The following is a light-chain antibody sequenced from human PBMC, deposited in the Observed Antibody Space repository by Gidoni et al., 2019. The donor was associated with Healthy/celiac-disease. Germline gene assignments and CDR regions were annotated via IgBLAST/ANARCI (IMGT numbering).Light chain of an antibody. V-gene: IGLV3-21*03. CDR2: DDS. CDR3: QVWDSSSDHHVV. Sequence: SYVRTQPPSVSVAPGKTDRITCGGTNIGRKSVHWYHRNPGQARVLVVYDDSDRPSGIPERFSGSNSGNTATLTISRVEAGDEADYYCQVWDSSSDHHVVFGGGTKLTVL. CDR1: NIGRKS. J-gene: IGLJ2*01.